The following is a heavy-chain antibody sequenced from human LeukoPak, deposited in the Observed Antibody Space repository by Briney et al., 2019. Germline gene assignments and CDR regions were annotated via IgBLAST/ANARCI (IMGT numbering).Heavy chain of an antibody. CDR1: GLSFSNYA. D-gene: IGHD3-3*01. CDR2: ISGSGGAT. J-gene: IGHJ4*02. CDR3: AKEGQNFDFWRFDY. V-gene: IGHV3-23*01. Sequence: GGSLRLSCAASGLSFSNYAMNWVRQAPGKGLEWVSSISGSGGATYYADFVKGRATISRDNSKHIVYLQLDSLRAEDTAVYFCAKEGQNFDFWRFDYWGQGTLVTVSS.